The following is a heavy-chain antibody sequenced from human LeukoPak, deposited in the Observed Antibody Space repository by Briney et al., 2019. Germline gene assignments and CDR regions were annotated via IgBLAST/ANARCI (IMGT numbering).Heavy chain of an antibody. CDR2: IRYDGSNK. CDR1: GFTFSSYG. V-gene: IGHV3-30*02. D-gene: IGHD3-9*01. Sequence: PGGSLRLSCAASGFTFSSYGMHWVRQAPGKGLEWVAFIRYDGSNKYYADSVKGRFTISRDNSKNTLYLQMNSLRAEDTAVYYCAKAYLYGILTGPTVYWGQGTLVTVSS. CDR3: AKAYLYGILTGPTVY. J-gene: IGHJ4*02.